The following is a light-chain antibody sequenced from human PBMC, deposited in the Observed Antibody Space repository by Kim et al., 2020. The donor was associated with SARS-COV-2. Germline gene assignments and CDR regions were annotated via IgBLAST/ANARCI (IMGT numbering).Light chain of an antibody. CDR3: QQYGRAPDT. Sequence: EIVLTQSPGTLSLSPGERATLSCRASQSVPGRYLAWSQQKPGQTPKFVIYGASSRATGIPDRFSGSGSGTDFTLTISSLEPEDFAMYYCQQYGRAPDTFGQGTRLEIK. V-gene: IGKV3-20*01. CDR2: GAS. CDR1: QSVPGRY. J-gene: IGKJ5*01.